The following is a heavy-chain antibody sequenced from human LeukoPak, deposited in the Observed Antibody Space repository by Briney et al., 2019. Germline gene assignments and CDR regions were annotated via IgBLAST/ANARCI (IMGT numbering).Heavy chain of an antibody. J-gene: IGHJ6*02. CDR3: ARDSEDGSGSYSYGMDV. CDR1: GYTFTSYD. Sequence: ASVKVSCKASGYTFTSYDINWVRQATGQGLEWMGWMNPNSGNTGYAQKFQGRVTMTRNTSISTAYMELSSLRSEDTAVYYCARDSEDGSGSYSYGMDVWGQGTTVTVSS. V-gene: IGHV1-8*01. CDR2: MNPNSGNT. D-gene: IGHD3-10*01.